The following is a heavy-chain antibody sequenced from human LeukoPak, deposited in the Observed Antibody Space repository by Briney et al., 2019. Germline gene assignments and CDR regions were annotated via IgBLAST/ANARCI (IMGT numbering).Heavy chain of an antibody. D-gene: IGHD3-22*01. CDR1: GGSISSNF. CDR3: ASLGSSGYLDY. CDR2: IYSSGNT. V-gene: IGHV4-4*07. J-gene: IGHJ4*02. Sequence: PSETLSLTCSVSGGSISSNFWSWIRQPAGKGLEWIGRIYSSGNTDYNPSLKSRVTMSVDTSKNQFSLKLISVTAADTAVYYCASLGSSGYLDYWGQGTLVTVSS.